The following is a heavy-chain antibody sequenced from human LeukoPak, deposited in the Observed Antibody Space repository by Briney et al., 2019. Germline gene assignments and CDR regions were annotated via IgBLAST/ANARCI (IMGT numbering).Heavy chain of an antibody. CDR3: ARSLYVWGSYRSYYYYMDV. D-gene: IGHD3-16*02. J-gene: IGHJ6*03. CDR2: IYYSGST. V-gene: IGHV4-61*05. Sequence: SETLSLTCSVSGGSIRSSDDYWGFVRQTPGKGLEWIGYIYYSGSTNYNPSLKSRVTISVDTSKNQFSLKLSSVTAADTAVYYCARSLYVWGSYRSYYYYMDVWGKGTTVTVSS. CDR1: GGSIRSSDDY.